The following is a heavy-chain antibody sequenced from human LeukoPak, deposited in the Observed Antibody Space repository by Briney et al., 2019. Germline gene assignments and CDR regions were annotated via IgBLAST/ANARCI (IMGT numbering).Heavy chain of an antibody. D-gene: IGHD4-17*01. J-gene: IGHJ5*02. Sequence: SETLSLTCTVSGGSLSSYFWSWIRQPPGKGLEWIGYIHDIATSNYNPSLKSRVTISLDPSKNQFSLKLSSVTAADTAVYYCARSRGGYGDYGSWFDPWGQGTLVTVSS. CDR2: IHDIATS. CDR3: ARSRGGYGDYGSWFDP. CDR1: GGSLSSYF. V-gene: IGHV4-59*01.